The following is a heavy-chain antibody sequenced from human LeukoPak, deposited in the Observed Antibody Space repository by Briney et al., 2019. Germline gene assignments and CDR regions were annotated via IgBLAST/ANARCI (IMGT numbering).Heavy chain of an antibody. CDR3: AASLNDWLLYYDY. V-gene: IGHV4-31*03. CDR1: GGSISSGGYY. CDR2: IYYSGST. Sequence: PSETLSLTCTVSGGSISSGGYYWSWIRQHPGKGLEWIGYIYYSGSTYYNPSLKSRVTISVDTSKNQFSLKLSSVTAADTAVYYCAASLNDWLLYYDYWGQGTLVTVSS. J-gene: IGHJ4*02. D-gene: IGHD3-9*01.